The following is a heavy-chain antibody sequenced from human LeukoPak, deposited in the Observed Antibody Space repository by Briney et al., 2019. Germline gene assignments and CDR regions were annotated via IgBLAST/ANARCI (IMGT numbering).Heavy chain of an antibody. CDR2: MNPNSGNT. CDR3: ARRDGYNYVDY. CDR1: GYTFTSYD. Sequence: ASVEVSCKASGYTFTSYDINWVRQATGQGLEWMGWMNPNSGNTGYAQKFQGRVTITRDTSISTAYMELSSLRSEDTAVYYCARRDGYNYVDYWGQGTLVTVSS. V-gene: IGHV1-8*03. D-gene: IGHD5-24*01. J-gene: IGHJ4*02.